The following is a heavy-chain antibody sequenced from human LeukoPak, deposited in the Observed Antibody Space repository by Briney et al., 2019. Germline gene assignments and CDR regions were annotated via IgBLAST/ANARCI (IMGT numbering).Heavy chain of an antibody. J-gene: IGHJ4*02. Sequence: PGGSLRLSCAASGFTFSSYSMNWVRQAPGKGLEWVSYISSSSSTIYYADSVKGRFTISRDNAKNSLYLQMNSLRAEDTAVYYCAREVSHCSSTSCSSGDYWGQGTLVIVSS. CDR1: GFTFSSYS. V-gene: IGHV3-48*01. CDR2: ISSSSSTI. CDR3: AREVSHCSSTSCSSGDY. D-gene: IGHD2-2*01.